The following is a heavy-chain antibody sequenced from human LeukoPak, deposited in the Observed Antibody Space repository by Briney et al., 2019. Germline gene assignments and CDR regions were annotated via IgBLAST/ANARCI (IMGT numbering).Heavy chain of an antibody. J-gene: IGHJ4*02. CDR3: ARSGSSVSPGRY. CDR1: GGSISSSSYS. Sequence: SETLSLTCTVSGGSISSSSYSWGWLRQPPGKGLEWIGSIYYSGGTYYNPSHKSRVTISVDTSKNQFSLKLSSVPAADTAVYYCARSGSSVSPGRYWGQGTLVTVS. V-gene: IGHV4-39*01. CDR2: IYYSGGT. D-gene: IGHD1-26*01.